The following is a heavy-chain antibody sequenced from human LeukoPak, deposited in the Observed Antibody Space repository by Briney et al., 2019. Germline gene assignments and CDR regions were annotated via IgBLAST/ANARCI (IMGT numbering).Heavy chain of an antibody. J-gene: IGHJ4*02. CDR2: IKQDGSGK. CDR1: GFTFNSYW. V-gene: IGHV3-7*01. Sequence: GGSLRLSCAASGFTFNSYWKSWLRQAPGKGLERVANIKQDGSGKYYVDSVKGRLTIYSDNAKNPLHLHMNTPRSEDTAVYYCARGSGSYLDFDCWGQGSLVTVSS. D-gene: IGHD1-26*01. CDR3: ARGSGSYLDFDC.